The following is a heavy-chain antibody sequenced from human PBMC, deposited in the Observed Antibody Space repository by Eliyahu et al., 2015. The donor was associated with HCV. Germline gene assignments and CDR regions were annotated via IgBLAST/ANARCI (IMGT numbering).Heavy chain of an antibody. D-gene: IGHD6-6*01. CDR2: ILASGASM. Sequence: EVQLVESGGGLVKPGGSLRLSCAAXGXAFSDYTINWVRQAPGKGLEWVSSILASGASMYYADSVKGRFTVSRDNAKNSLYLQMSSLRAEDTALYYCARSVAARSSDYWGQGTLVTVSS. CDR1: GXAFSDYT. V-gene: IGHV3-21*01. CDR3: ARSVAARSSDY. J-gene: IGHJ4*02.